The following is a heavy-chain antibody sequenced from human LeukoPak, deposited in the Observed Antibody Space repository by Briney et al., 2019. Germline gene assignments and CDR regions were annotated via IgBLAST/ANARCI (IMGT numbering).Heavy chain of an antibody. Sequence: GGSLRLSCAASGFTFSSYWMHWVRQAPGKGLVWVSRINSDGSSTSYADSVKGRFTISRDNAKNSLYLQPNSLRVEDTAVYYCASHDFWNPFFDYWGQGTLVTVSS. J-gene: IGHJ4*02. CDR1: GFTFSSYW. CDR2: INSDGSST. V-gene: IGHV3-74*01. D-gene: IGHD3-3*01. CDR3: ASHDFWNPFFDY.